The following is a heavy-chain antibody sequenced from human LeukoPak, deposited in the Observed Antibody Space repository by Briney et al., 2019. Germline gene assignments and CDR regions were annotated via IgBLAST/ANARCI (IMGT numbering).Heavy chain of an antibody. CDR3: ARDFHSGSFYPYYFDY. Sequence: SGTLSLTCAVSGGSISSSNWWSWVRQSPGKGLEWIGEIFHSGSTNYNPSLKSRVTISVDKSKNQFSLKLSSVTATDTAVYYCARDFHSGSFYPYYFDYWGQGTLVTVSS. D-gene: IGHD3-22*01. CDR1: GGSISSSNW. J-gene: IGHJ4*02. CDR2: IFHSGST. V-gene: IGHV4-4*02.